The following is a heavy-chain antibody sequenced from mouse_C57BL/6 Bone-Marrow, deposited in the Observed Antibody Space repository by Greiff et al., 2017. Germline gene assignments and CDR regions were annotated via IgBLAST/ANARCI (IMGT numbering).Heavy chain of an antibody. V-gene: IGHV14-2*01. CDR2: IDPEDGET. Sequence: EVKLMESGAELVKPGASVKLSCTASGFNIKDYYIHWVKQRTEQGLEWIGRIDPEDGETTYAPKFQGKDTITADTYYNTAYLQLSSLTSEDTAVDYCTRSLIYYGTNYWGQGTTLTVSA. D-gene: IGHD1-1*01. J-gene: IGHJ2*01. CDR1: GFNIKDYY. CDR3: TRSLIYYGTNY.